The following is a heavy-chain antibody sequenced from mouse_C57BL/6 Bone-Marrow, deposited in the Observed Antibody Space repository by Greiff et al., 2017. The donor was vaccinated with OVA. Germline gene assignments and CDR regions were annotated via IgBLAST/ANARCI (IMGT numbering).Heavy chain of an antibody. CDR1: GFTFSSYA. J-gene: IGHJ3*01. D-gene: IGHD2-10*01. CDR3: ARGLLWSWFAY. Sequence: EVKLVESGGGLVKPGGSLKLSCAASGFTFSSYAMSWVRQTPETRLEWVATISDGGSYTYYPDHVQGRFTIARDNAKNKRYLQMSHLKSEDTAMYYCARGLLWSWFAYWGQGTLVTVSA. CDR2: ISDGGSYT. V-gene: IGHV5-4*03.